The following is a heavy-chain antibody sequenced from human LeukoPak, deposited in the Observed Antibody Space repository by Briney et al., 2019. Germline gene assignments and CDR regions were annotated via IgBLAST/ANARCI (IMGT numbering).Heavy chain of an antibody. J-gene: IGHJ4*02. Sequence: GESLRLSCAASGFTFRNYAMSWVRQAPGKGLEWVSTISASGASTGYADSVKGRFTISRDNSKNTLYLQMNSLRAEDTAVYYCTKDDGYYDSSGSFLFDSWGQGTLVTVSS. CDR2: ISASGAST. V-gene: IGHV3-23*01. CDR3: TKDDGYYDSSGSFLFDS. CDR1: GFTFRNYA. D-gene: IGHD3-22*01.